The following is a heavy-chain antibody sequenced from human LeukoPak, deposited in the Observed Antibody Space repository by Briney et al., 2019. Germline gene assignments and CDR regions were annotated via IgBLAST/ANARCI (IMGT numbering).Heavy chain of an antibody. CDR3: ARGWRKGYSSSWFLY. V-gene: IGHV4-39*07. D-gene: IGHD6-13*01. J-gene: IGHJ4*02. CDR1: GGSISSNPYC. CDR2: MCYSEGT. Sequence: SETLSLTCTVSGGSISSNPYCWGWIRQPPGKGLEWIGHMCYSEGTYYDSSLKSRVTISVDTSKNQFSLKLSSVTAADTAVYYCARGWRKGYSSSWFLYWGQGTLVTVSS.